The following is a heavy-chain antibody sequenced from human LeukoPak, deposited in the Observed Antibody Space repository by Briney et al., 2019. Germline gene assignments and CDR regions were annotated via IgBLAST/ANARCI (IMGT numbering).Heavy chain of an antibody. D-gene: IGHD1-26*01. CDR3: ANTEWELDY. Sequence: PGGSLRLSCAASGFTFSSCDMSWVRQAPGRGLEWVSAIGGGGTPYYADSVKGRFTISRDNSKNTLYLQMNSLRAEDTAIYYCANTEWELDYWGQGTLVTVSS. V-gene: IGHV3-23*01. J-gene: IGHJ4*02. CDR2: IGGGGTP. CDR1: GFTFSSCD.